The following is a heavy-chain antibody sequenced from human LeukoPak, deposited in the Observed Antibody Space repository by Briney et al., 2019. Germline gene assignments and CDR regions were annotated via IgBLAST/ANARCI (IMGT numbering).Heavy chain of an antibody. V-gene: IGHV4-59*01. CDR1: GGSLSGYY. Sequence: STETLSLTCTVSGGSLSGYYWSWIRQPPGKGLEWIGYIYYSGTTNYNPSLKSRLTISVDTSKNQFSLKLTSVAAADTAVYYCARKKRADPGFDVWGQGTMVTVSS. CDR3: ARKKRADPGFDV. J-gene: IGHJ3*01. CDR2: IYYSGTT.